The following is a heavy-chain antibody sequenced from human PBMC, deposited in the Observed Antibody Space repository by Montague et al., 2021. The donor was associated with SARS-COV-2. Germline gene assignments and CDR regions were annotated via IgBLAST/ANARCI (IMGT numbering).Heavy chain of an antibody. Sequence: SETLPLTCTVSGGSISSYYWSWIRQPPGKGLEWIGYIYYSGSTNYNPSLKSRVTISVDTSKNQFSLKLSSVTPADTAVYYCARGSGWMGNAFDIWGQGTMVTVSS. CDR3: ARGSGWMGNAFDI. J-gene: IGHJ3*02. CDR1: GGSISSYY. V-gene: IGHV4-59*01. CDR2: IYYSGST. D-gene: IGHD6-19*01.